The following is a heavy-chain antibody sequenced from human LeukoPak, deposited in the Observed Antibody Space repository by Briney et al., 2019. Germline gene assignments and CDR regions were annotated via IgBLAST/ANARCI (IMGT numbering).Heavy chain of an antibody. CDR3: AREGDEDTAMVYFDY. CDR1: RYTFTSYD. CDR2: INAGNGNT. V-gene: IGHV1-3*01. Sequence: ASVKVSCKASRYTFTSYDINWVRQATGQGLEWMGWINAGNGNTKYSQKFQGRVTITRDTSASTAYMELSSLRSEDTAVYYCAREGDEDTAMVYFDYWGQGTLVTVSS. D-gene: IGHD5-18*01. J-gene: IGHJ4*02.